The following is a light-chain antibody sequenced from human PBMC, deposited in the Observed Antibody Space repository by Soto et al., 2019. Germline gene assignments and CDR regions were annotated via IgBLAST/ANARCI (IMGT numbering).Light chain of an antibody. Sequence: EVVLAQSPDTLSLPRGERATLSSRASQSVSNNYLAWYQQKPGQAPRLLIYGASNRATGIPDRFSGSGSGTDFTLTISRLEPEDFAVYYCQQYGSSGTFGQGTKVDIK. CDR1: QSVSNNY. J-gene: IGKJ1*01. V-gene: IGKV3-20*01. CDR2: GAS. CDR3: QQYGSSGT.